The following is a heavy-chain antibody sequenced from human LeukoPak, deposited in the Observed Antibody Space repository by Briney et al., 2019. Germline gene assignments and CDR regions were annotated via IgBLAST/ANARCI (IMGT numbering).Heavy chain of an antibody. Sequence: SETLSLTCTVSGGSISSYYWSWIRQPAGKGLEWIGRIYISGSTNYNPSLKSRVTMSVDTSKNQFSLKLSSVTAADTAVYYCASRSRSGSYTYYFDYWGRGTLVTVSS. D-gene: IGHD1-26*01. CDR2: IYISGST. CDR1: GGSISSYY. J-gene: IGHJ4*02. V-gene: IGHV4-4*07. CDR3: ASRSRSGSYTYYFDY.